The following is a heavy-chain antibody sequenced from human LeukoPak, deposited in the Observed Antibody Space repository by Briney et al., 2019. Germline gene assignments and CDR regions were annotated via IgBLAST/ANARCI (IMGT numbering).Heavy chain of an antibody. Sequence: SETLSLPVTVLGASFSSNYWTWFAQPPGKALEGIGRIYTSGSTNYNPSLKSRVTMSVDTSKNQFSLKLSSVTAADTAVYYCARTRGNDGPFDYWGQGTLVTVSS. V-gene: IGHV4-4*07. J-gene: IGHJ4*02. CDR2: IYTSGST. CDR1: GASFSSNY. CDR3: ARTRGNDGPFDY. D-gene: IGHD5-12*01.